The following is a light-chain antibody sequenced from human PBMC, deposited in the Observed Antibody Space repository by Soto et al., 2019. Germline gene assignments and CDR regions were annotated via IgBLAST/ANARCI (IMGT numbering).Light chain of an antibody. J-gene: IGKJ1*01. CDR1: HAIRND. Sequence: DIQMTQSPSSLFASVGDRVTITCRASHAIRNDFAWYQQKPGRAPKRLIYASSRLQSGVPSRFSGRGSGTEFTLSISSLQPEDFATYYCLQHNVFPRTFGQGTKVEIK. CDR2: ASS. V-gene: IGKV1-17*01. CDR3: LQHNVFPRT.